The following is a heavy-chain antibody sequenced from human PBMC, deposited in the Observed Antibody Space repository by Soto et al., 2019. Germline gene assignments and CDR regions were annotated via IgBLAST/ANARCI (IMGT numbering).Heavy chain of an antibody. CDR2: ISGSGGST. D-gene: IGHD3-9*01. CDR3: AKDLRRYFDWLFDHDAFDI. J-gene: IGHJ3*02. Sequence: GGSLRLSCAASGFTFSSYAMSWVRQAPGKGLEWVSAISGSGGSTYYADSVKGRFTISRDNSKDTLYLQMNSLRAEDTAVYYCAKDLRRYFDWLFDHDAFDIWGQGTMVTGSS. V-gene: IGHV3-23*01. CDR1: GFTFSSYA.